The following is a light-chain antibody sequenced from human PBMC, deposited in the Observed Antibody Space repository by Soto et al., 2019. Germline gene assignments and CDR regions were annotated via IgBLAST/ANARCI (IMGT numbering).Light chain of an antibody. CDR3: LQDYNYPRT. CDR2: AAS. CDR1: QSISSY. Sequence: IHLTQSPSSLSASVGDRVTITCRASQSISSYLNWYQQKPGKAPKLLIYAASSLQSGVPSRFSGSGSGTDFTLTISSLQPEDFATYYCLQDYNYPRTFGQGTKVDI. J-gene: IGKJ1*01. V-gene: IGKV1-6*01.